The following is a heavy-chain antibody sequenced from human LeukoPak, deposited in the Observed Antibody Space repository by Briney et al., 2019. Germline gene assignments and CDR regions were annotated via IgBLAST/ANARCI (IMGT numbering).Heavy chain of an antibody. CDR2: ISYDGSNK. Sequence: GGSLRLSCAASGFTFSSYAMHWVRQAPGKGLEWVAVISYDGSNKYYADSVKGRFTISRDNSKNTLYLQMNSLRAEDTAVYYCARDSPDDILTGLEGWPYGVDVWGQGTTVTVSS. CDR3: ARDSPDDILTGLEGWPYGVDV. V-gene: IGHV3-30-3*01. J-gene: IGHJ6*02. CDR1: GFTFSSYA. D-gene: IGHD3-9*01.